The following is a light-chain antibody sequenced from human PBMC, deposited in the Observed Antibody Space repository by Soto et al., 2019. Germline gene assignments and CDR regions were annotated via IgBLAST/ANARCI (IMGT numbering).Light chain of an antibody. CDR1: QSVSSN. CDR2: GAS. V-gene: IGKV3-15*01. Sequence: DIVMTQSPATLSVSPGERATLSCRASQSVSSNLAWYQQKPGHAPRLLIYGASTSATGIPARFSGSGSGTEFTLTISSRQSEDFAVYYCQKYNNWPPYTFGQGTKLEIK. CDR3: QKYNNWPPYT. J-gene: IGKJ2*01.